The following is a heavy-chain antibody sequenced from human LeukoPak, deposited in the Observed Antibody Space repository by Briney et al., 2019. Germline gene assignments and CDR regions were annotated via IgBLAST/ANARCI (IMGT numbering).Heavy chain of an antibody. CDR3: ARGADTIFGVVILDDY. D-gene: IGHD3-3*01. CDR2: ISAYNGNT. CDR1: GYTFTSYG. V-gene: IGHV1-18*01. Sequence: ASVKVSCKASGYTFTSYGISWVRQAPGQGLEWMGWISAYNGNTNYAQKLQGRVTMTTDTSTSTAYMELRSLRSDDTAVYYCARGADTIFGVVILDDYWGQGTLVTVSS. J-gene: IGHJ4*02.